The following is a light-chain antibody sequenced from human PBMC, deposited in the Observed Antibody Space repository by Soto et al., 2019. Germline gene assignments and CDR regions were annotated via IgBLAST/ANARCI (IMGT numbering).Light chain of an antibody. Sequence: DIQMTQSPSSLSASVGDRVTITCQASQDITTSLNWYQQKPGKAPKVLIYDASILETGVPSRFSGSGSGTDFTFTISSLQPEDVATYYCQQYDNLPLTFGPGTTVDIE. CDR3: QQYDNLPLT. V-gene: IGKV1-33*01. CDR1: QDITTS. J-gene: IGKJ3*01. CDR2: DAS.